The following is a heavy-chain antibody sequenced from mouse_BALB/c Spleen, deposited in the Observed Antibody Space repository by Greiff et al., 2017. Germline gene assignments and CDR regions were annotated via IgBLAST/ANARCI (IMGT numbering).Heavy chain of an antibody. D-gene: IGHD2-4*01. CDR3: ASFYYDYDGAWFAY. Sequence: VKLMESGPGLVAPSQSLSITCTVSGFSLTSYGVHWVRRPPGKGLEWLGVIWAGGSTNYNSALMSRLSISKDNSKSQVFLKMNSLQTDDTAMYYCASFYYDYDGAWFAYWGQGTLVTVSA. CDR2: IWAGGST. J-gene: IGHJ3*01. V-gene: IGHV2-9*02. CDR1: GFSLTSYG.